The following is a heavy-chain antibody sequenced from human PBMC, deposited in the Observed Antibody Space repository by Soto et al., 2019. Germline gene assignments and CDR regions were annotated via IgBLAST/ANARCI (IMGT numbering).Heavy chain of an antibody. CDR1: GGSFSGYY. Sequence: SETLSLTCAVYGGSFSGYYWSWIRQPPGKGLEWIGEINHSGSTNYNPSLKSRVTISVDTSKNQFSLKLSSVTAADTAVYYCARGPKPAASYYFDYWGQGTLVTVS. J-gene: IGHJ4*02. CDR3: ARGPKPAASYYFDY. V-gene: IGHV4-34*01. CDR2: INHSGST. D-gene: IGHD2-2*01.